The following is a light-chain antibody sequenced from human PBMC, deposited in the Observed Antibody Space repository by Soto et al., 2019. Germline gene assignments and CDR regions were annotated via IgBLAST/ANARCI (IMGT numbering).Light chain of an antibody. CDR2: GAS. J-gene: IGKJ4*01. CDR1: RNINRK. CDR3: QQYYDYPPLI. V-gene: IGKV3-15*01. Sequence: EIVRTQSPATLSVSPGERDTLSCRASRNINRKLAWYQQKPGQPPRLLISGASTRATGIPARFSGSGSGTEFTLTISSMQCEDFAVYYCQQYYDYPPLIFGGGTKVEIK.